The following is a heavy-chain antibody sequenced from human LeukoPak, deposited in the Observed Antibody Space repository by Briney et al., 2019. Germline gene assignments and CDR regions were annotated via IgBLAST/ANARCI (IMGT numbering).Heavy chain of an antibody. CDR3: ARGSTATPWFDP. Sequence: GGSLRLPCAASGFTFSSYEMNWVRQAPGKGLEWVSYISSSGSTIYYADSVKGRFTISRDNSENTLYLQMNSLRAEDTAVYYCARGSTATPWFDPWGQGTLVIVSS. D-gene: IGHD2-15*01. CDR1: GFTFSSYE. CDR2: ISSSGSTI. V-gene: IGHV3-48*03. J-gene: IGHJ5*02.